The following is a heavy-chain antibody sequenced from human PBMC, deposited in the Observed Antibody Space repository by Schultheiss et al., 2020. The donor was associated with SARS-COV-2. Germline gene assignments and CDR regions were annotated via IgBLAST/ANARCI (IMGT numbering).Heavy chain of an antibody. CDR1: GFTFSDYY. Sequence: GGSLRLSCAASGFTFSDYYMSWIRQAPGKGLEWVAVISYDGSNKYYADSVKGRFTISRDNSKNTLYLQMNSLRAEDTAVYYCAKDQEASSGWYRAGYYYCYGMDVWGQGTTVTVSS. D-gene: IGHD6-19*01. V-gene: IGHV3-30*18. CDR3: AKDQEASSGWYRAGYYYCYGMDV. CDR2: ISYDGSNK. J-gene: IGHJ6*02.